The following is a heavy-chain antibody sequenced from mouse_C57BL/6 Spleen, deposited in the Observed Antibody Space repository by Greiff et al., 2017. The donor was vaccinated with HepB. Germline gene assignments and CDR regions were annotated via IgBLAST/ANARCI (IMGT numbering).Heavy chain of an antibody. CDR1: GYTFTDYN. Sequence: VQLQQSGPELVKPGASVKMSCKASGYTFTDYNMHWVKQSHGKSLEWIGYINPNNGGTSYNRKFKGKATLTVNKSSSTAYMELRSLTSEDSAVYYCARRVYDYDGYFDYWGQGTTLTVSS. V-gene: IGHV1-22*01. J-gene: IGHJ2*01. CDR3: ARRVYDYDGYFDY. CDR2: INPNNGGT. D-gene: IGHD2-4*01.